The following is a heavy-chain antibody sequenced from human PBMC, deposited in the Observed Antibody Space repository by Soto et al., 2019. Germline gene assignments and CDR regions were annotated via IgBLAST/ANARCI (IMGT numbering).Heavy chain of an antibody. D-gene: IGHD3-10*01. J-gene: IGHJ3*02. CDR2: INHSGST. CDR1: GASINSYY. CDR3: ARIALWLGEMDAFDI. V-gene: IGHV4-34*01. Sequence: SETLSLTCIVSGASINSYYWSWIRQPPGKGLEWIGEINHSGSTNYNPSLKSRVTISVDTSKNQFSLKLSSVTAADTAVYYCARIALWLGEMDAFDIWRQGTMVTVCS.